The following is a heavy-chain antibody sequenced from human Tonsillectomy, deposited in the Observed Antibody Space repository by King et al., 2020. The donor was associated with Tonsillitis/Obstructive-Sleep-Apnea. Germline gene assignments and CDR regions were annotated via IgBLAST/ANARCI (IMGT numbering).Heavy chain of an antibody. CDR1: GFSVTTSGMC. J-gene: IGHJ3*02. V-gene: IGHV2-70*11. CDR3: TRTLYSNFEAFDI. CDR2: IDWDDDK. D-gene: IGHD4-11*01. Sequence: TLKESGPALVKPTQTLTLTCTFSGFSVTTSGMCVSWIRQPPGKALEWLARIDWDDDKYYSTSLKTRLAISKDTSKNQVVLIMTNMDPVDTGTYYCTRTLYSNFEAFDIWGQGTVVTVSS.